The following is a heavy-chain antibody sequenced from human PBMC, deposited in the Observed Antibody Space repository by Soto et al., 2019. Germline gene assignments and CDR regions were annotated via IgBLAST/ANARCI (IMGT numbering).Heavy chain of an antibody. CDR3: ARDGSFSSSILNYYYGMDV. Sequence: SQTLSLTCAISGDSVSSNSAAWNWIRQSPSRGLEWLGRTYYRSKWYNDYAVSVKSRITINPDTSKNHVSLQLNSVTPEDTAVYYCARDGSFSSSILNYYYGMDVWGQGTTVTVS. V-gene: IGHV6-1*01. CDR1: GDSVSSNSAA. D-gene: IGHD6-6*01. J-gene: IGHJ6*02. CDR2: TYYRSKWYN.